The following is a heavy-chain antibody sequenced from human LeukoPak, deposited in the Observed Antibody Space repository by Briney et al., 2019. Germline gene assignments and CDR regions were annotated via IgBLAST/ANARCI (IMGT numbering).Heavy chain of an antibody. CDR2: IIPILGIA. V-gene: IGHV1-69*04. CDR3: ARDVTDCSSTSCYGRGLNWFDP. CDR1: GGTFSSYA. J-gene: IGHJ5*02. Sequence: GASVKVSCKASGGTFSSYAISWVRQAPGQGLEWMERIIPILGIANYAQKFQGRVTITADKSTSTAYMELSSLRSEDTAVYYCARDVTDCSSTSCYGRGLNWFDPWGQGTLVTVSS. D-gene: IGHD2-2*01.